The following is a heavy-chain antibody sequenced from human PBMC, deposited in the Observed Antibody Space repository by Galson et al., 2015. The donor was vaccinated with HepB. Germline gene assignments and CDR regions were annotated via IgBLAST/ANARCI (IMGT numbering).Heavy chain of an antibody. Sequence: SLRLSCAAPGFTFSDYYMSWTRQAPGKGLEWLSYISHSTLYTNYADSVKGRFTISRDNAKNSLFLQINSLRAEDTAVYYCARVADADYGDDNHFNFWCQGGLVAVSS. D-gene: IGHD4-17*01. V-gene: IGHV3-11*06. CDR2: ISHSTLYT. J-gene: IGHJ4*02. CDR1: GFTFSDYY. CDR3: ARVADADYGDDNHFNF.